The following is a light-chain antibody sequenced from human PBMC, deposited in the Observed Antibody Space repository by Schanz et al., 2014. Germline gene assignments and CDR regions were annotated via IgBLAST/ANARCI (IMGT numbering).Light chain of an antibody. J-gene: IGKJ1*01. Sequence: EIVLTQSPGTLSLSPGERATLSCKASRSVSRNYLAWYQQKPGQAPRLLIYGATTRATGIPARFSGSGSGTEFTLTISSLQAEDVAVYYCQQHYSTPRTFGQGTKVEIK. CDR1: RSVSRNY. V-gene: IGKV3-20*01. CDR2: GAT. CDR3: QQHYSTPRT.